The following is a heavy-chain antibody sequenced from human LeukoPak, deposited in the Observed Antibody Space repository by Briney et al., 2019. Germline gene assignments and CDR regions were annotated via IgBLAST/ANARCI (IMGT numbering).Heavy chain of an antibody. CDR3: ASPGIVVAGTGY. J-gene: IGHJ4*02. CDR1: GVSISSSSYF. V-gene: IGHV4-39*01. D-gene: IGHD6-19*01. CDR2: IYYSGST. Sequence: SETVSLTCTVSGVSISSSSYFWGWIRQPPGRGLEWIANIYYSGSTYYNPSLKSRVTISVDTSKNQFSLKLNSVTAADTAVYYCASPGIVVAGTGYWGQGNLVTVSS.